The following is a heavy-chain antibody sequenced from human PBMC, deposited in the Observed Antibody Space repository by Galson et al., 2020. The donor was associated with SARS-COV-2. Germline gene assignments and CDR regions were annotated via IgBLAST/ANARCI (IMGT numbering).Heavy chain of an antibody. CDR3: ARHSGYYSSLDYYYYMDV. CDR1: GYSFSSYW. V-gene: IGHV5-51*01. J-gene: IGHJ6*03. Sequence: GESLKISCKGSGYSFSSYWIGWVRQMPGKGLEWVGIIYPGDSDTRYSPSFQGQVTISADKSIHTAYLQWSSLKASDTAFYYCARHSGYYSSLDYYYYMDVWGKGTTVTVSS. CDR2: IYPGDSDT. D-gene: IGHD3-3*01.